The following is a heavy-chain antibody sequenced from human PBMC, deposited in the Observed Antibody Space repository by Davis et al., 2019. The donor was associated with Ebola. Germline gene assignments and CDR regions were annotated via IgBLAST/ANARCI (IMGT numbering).Heavy chain of an antibody. D-gene: IGHD1-14*01. CDR3: ARNGLADY. J-gene: IGHJ4*02. CDR2: ISHSGST. V-gene: IGHV4-39*01. Sequence: SETLSLTCTVFGGSISSSYYWDWIRQPPGKGLEWIGEISHSGSTNYNPSLKSRVTISRDTSRNQIYLTLTSMTAADTAVYYCARNGLADYWGQGTLVTVSS. CDR1: GGSISSSYY.